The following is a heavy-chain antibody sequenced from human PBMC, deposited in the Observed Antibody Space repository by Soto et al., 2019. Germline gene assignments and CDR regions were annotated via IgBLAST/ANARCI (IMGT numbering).Heavy chain of an antibody. CDR2: ISWNSGNI. Sequence: SLRLSCAASGFTFDDYAMHWVRQAPGKGLEWVSGISWNSGNIGYADSVKGRFTISRDNAKNSLYLQINSPRAEDTALYYCAKARRQLAAFDYWGQGTLVTVSS. D-gene: IGHD6-6*01. J-gene: IGHJ4*02. CDR1: GFTFDDYA. V-gene: IGHV3-9*01. CDR3: AKARRQLAAFDY.